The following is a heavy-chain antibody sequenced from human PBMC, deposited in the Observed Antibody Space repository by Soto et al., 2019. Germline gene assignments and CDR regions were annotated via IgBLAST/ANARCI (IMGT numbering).Heavy chain of an antibody. Sequence: QVHLVQSGAEVKKPGASVKVSCKTSGYTFTRYGISWVRQAPGQGLEWMGWISGYDGRTNFAQKVQDRVTMTTDTSXRTVYMELRSLSSDDTAVYYCEREGDVPYYYYGMDVWGQGTTVTVSS. CDR1: GYTFTRYG. V-gene: IGHV1-18*01. J-gene: IGHJ6*02. CDR3: EREGDVPYYYYGMDV. CDR2: ISGYDGRT. D-gene: IGHD2-21*02.